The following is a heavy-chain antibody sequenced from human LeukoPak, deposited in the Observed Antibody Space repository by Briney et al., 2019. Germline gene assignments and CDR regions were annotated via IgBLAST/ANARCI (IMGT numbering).Heavy chain of an antibody. CDR2: ISSSSSTI. CDR1: GFTLSSHS. Sequence: GGSLRLSCAASGFTLSSHSMNWVRQAPGKGLEWVSYISSSSSTIYYADSVKGRFTISRDNAKNSLYLQMNSLRAEDTAVYYCARARSAYSYGSSYYYYYYMDVWGEGTTVTVSS. D-gene: IGHD5-18*01. J-gene: IGHJ6*03. V-gene: IGHV3-48*01. CDR3: ARARSAYSYGSSYYYYYYMDV.